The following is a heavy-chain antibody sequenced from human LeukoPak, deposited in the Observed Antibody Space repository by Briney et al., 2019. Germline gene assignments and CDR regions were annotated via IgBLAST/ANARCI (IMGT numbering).Heavy chain of an antibody. V-gene: IGHV4-34*01. D-gene: IGHD2-21*02. CDR2: INHSGST. Sequence: SETLSLTCAVYGGSFSGYYWSWIRQPPGKGLEWIGEINHSGSTNYNPSLKSRVTISVDTSKNQFSLKLKSVTAADTAVYYCARDQAYCGGDCYFDFWGQGTLVTVSS. J-gene: IGHJ4*02. CDR1: GGSFSGYY. CDR3: ARDQAYCGGDCYFDF.